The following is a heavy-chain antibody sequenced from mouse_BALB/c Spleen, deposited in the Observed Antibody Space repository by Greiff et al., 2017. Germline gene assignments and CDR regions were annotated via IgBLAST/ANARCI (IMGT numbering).Heavy chain of an antibody. J-gene: IGHJ4*01. CDR2: IRNKANGYTT. V-gene: IGHV7-3*02. CDR1: WFTFTDYY. Sequence: DVMLVESGGGLVQPGGSLRLSCATSWFTFTDYYMSWVRQPPGKALEWLGFIRNKANGYTTEYSASVKGRFTISRDNSQSILYLQMNTLRAEDSATYYCARDEGTYYAMDYWGQGTSVTVSS. CDR3: ARDEGTYYAMDY.